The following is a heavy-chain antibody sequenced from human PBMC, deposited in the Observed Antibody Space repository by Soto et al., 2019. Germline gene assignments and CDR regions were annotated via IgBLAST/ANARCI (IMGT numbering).Heavy chain of an antibody. D-gene: IGHD3-10*01. CDR2: IFSNDEK. CDR3: ARIPAPLLWFGELVAFDI. J-gene: IGHJ3*02. V-gene: IGHV2-26*01. Sequence: QVTLKESGPVLVKPTETLTLTCTVSGFSLSNARMGVSWIRQHPGKALEWLAHIFSNDEKSYSTSLKSRLTISKDTSKSQVVLTMTNMDPVDTATYYCARIPAPLLWFGELVAFDIWGQGTMVTVSS. CDR1: GFSLSNARMG.